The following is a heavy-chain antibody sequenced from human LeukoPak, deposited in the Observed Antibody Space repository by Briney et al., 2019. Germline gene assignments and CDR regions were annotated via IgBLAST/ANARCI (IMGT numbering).Heavy chain of an antibody. CDR1: GFTFSDYY. J-gene: IGHJ4*02. Sequence: GGSLRLSCAASGFTFSDYYMSWIRQAPGKGLEWVSYISSSGSTIYYADSVKGRFTISRDNAKNTLYLQMNSLRAEDTAVYYCATYYDFWSGRGLFGYWGQGTLVTVSS. D-gene: IGHD3-3*01. V-gene: IGHV3-11*01. CDR2: ISSSGSTI. CDR3: ATYYDFWSGRGLFGY.